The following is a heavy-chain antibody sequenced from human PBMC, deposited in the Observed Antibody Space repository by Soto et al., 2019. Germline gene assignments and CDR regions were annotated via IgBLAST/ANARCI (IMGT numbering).Heavy chain of an antibody. J-gene: IGHJ6*03. D-gene: IGHD2-15*01. V-gene: IGHV4-59*01. Sequence: SETLSLTCTVSGGSISSYYWSWIRQPPGKGLEWIGYIYYSGSTNYNPSLKSRVTISVDTSKNQFSLKLSSVTAADTAVYYCARDARKRYCSGGSCPRVLYYYMDVWGKGTTVTVSS. CDR2: IYYSGST. CDR3: ARDARKRYCSGGSCPRVLYYYMDV. CDR1: GGSISSYY.